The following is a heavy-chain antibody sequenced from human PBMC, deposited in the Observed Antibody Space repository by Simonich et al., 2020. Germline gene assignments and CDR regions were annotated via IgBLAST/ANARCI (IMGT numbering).Heavy chain of an antibody. CDR3: AREAGDLWYFDL. V-gene: IGHV3-74*01. D-gene: IGHD7-27*01. Sequence: EVQLVESGGGLVQPGGSLRLSCAASGFTFSSYWVNWVRQAPGKGLVWVSRINSDGSSTSYADSGNGRFTISRDNAKNTLYLQMNSLSAEDTAVYYCAREAGDLWYFDLWGRGTLVTVSS. CDR2: INSDGSST. J-gene: IGHJ2*01. CDR1: GFTFSSYW.